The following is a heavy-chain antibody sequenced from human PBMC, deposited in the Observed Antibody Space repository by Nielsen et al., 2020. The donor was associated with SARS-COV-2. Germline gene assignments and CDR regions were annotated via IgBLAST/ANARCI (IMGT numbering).Heavy chain of an antibody. V-gene: IGHV1-46*01. CDR3: ARGKGIAAAPAYYYYGMDV. CDR1: GYTFTSYY. Sequence: ASVKVSCKASGYTFTSYYMHWVRQAPGQGLDWMGIINPSGGSTSYAQKFQGRVTMTRDTSTSTVYMELSSLRSEDTAVYYCARGKGIAAAPAYYYYGMDVWGQGTTVTVSS. D-gene: IGHD6-13*01. J-gene: IGHJ6*02. CDR2: INPSGGST.